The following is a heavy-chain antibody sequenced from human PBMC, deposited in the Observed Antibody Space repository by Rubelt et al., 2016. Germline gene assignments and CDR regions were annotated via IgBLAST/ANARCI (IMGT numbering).Heavy chain of an antibody. J-gene: IGHJ3*01. Sequence: EVQLVESGGGLVKPGGSLRLSCAASGFTFNHSWMSWVRQAPGKGLEWVARVKSIASGGTTDYAAPVKGRFTVSRDDSKKMVYLQRDSLTAEDTALYYCTTGAMVSAFDVWGQGTMVTVSS. CDR3: TTGAMVSAFDV. D-gene: IGHD5-18*01. CDR1: GFTFNHSW. CDR2: VKSIASGGTT. V-gene: IGHV3-15*01.